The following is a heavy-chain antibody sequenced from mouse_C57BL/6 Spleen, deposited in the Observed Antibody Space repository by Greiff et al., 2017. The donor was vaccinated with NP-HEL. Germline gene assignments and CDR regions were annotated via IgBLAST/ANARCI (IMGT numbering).Heavy chain of an antibody. D-gene: IGHD2-4*01. CDR2: IHPNSGST. J-gene: IGHJ4*01. CDR1: GYTFTSYW. V-gene: IGHV1-64*01. Sequence: VQLQQPGAELVKPGASVKLSCKASGYTFTSYWMHWVKQRPGQGLEWIGMIHPNSGSTNYNEKFKSKATLTVDKSSSTAYMQLSSLTSEDSAVYYCAMDYDGVYYAMDYWGQGTSVTVSS. CDR3: AMDYDGVYYAMDY.